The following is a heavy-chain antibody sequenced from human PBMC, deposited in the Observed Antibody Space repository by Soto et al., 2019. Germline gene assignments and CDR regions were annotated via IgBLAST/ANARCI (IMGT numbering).Heavy chain of an antibody. CDR1: GFTVSSNY. CDR2: IYSGATT. D-gene: IGHD3-10*01. Sequence: GGSLRLSCAASGFTVSSNYMSWVRQAPGKGLEWVSVIYSGATTYYADSVKGRFTISRDNSKNTLYLQMNSLRAEDTAVYYCARTYGSGLLDYWGQGTLVTVSS. V-gene: IGHV3-53*01. CDR3: ARTYGSGLLDY. J-gene: IGHJ4*02.